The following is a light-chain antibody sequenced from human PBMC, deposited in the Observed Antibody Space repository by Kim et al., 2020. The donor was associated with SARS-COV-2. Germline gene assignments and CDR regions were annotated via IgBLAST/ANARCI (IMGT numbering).Light chain of an antibody. Sequence: PGGTVTLTCALSSGSVSTSYYPSWYQQTPGQAPRTLIHSTHSRTSGVPDRFSGSILGNKAALTITGAQADDECYYYCVLYMGSGWVFGGGTQLTVL. V-gene: IGLV8-61*01. CDR2: STH. CDR1: SGSVSTSYY. CDR3: VLYMGSGWV. J-gene: IGLJ3*02.